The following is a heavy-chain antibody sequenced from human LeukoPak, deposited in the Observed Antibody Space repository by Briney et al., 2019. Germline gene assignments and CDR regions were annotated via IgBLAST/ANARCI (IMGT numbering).Heavy chain of an antibody. Sequence: SETLSLTCTVSGVSISTYYWSWIRRPPGKGLEWIAYIHDSGPTNYNPTLKSPVTISVNTSKNQFSLKLSSVTAADTAVYYCAKHDAGIAARPFDNWGQGTLVTVSS. D-gene: IGHD6-6*01. J-gene: IGHJ4*02. CDR3: AKHDAGIAARPFDN. CDR2: IHDSGPT. V-gene: IGHV4-59*08. CDR1: GVSISTYY.